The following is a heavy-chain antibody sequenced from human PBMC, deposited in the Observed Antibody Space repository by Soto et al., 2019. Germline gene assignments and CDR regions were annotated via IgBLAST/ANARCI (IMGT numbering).Heavy chain of an antibody. CDR2: ISWISGSI. D-gene: IGHD6-6*01. J-gene: IGHJ3*02. V-gene: IGHV3-9*01. Sequence: GGSLRLSCAASGFTFGDYAMHWVRNAPQKDLEWVSGISWISGSIGYADSVKGRFTISRDNAKNSLYLQMNSLRAEYTALYYCAKARPRLYDAFDIWGQGTMVTVSS. CDR1: GFTFGDYA. CDR3: AKARPRLYDAFDI.